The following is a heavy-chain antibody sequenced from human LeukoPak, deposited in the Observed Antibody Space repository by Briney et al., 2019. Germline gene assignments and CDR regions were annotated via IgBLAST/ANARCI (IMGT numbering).Heavy chain of an antibody. V-gene: IGHV3-20*01. CDR1: GFIFGDYA. J-gene: IGHJ6*03. CDR3: SRVQYISGWYFSHYYYMDV. CDR2: IHLHCGRT. Sequence: PGLSLRLLCTVSGFIFGDYAMSWFRQAPGKGLEWVSGIHLHCGRTGCADSVKGRHPISRDNAKNSLYLQMNSLIAQDAAVYPCSRVQYISGWYFSHYYYMDVGGKGTTVTVSS. D-gene: IGHD6-19*01.